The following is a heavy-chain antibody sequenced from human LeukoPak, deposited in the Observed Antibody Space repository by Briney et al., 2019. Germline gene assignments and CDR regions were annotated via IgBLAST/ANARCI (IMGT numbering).Heavy chain of an antibody. D-gene: IGHD3-22*01. Sequence: GGSLRLSCAASGFTFSDYYMSWIRQAPGKGLEWVSYISISSSYTKYADSVKGRFTISRDSAKKSLYLQMNSLRADDSAVYYCARDRAPSGFYLGDFYYWGQGALVTVSS. CDR3: ARDRAPSGFYLGDFYY. J-gene: IGHJ4*02. CDR2: ISISSSYT. CDR1: GFTFSDYY. V-gene: IGHV3-11*05.